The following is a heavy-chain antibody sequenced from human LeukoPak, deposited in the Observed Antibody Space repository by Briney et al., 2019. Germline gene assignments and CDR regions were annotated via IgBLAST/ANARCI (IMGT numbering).Heavy chain of an antibody. V-gene: IGHV5-51*01. D-gene: IGHD2-15*01. Sequence: GESLKISCKGSGYSFTSYWIGWVRQMPGKGLEWMGIIYPGDSDTRYSPSFQGQVTISADKSISPAYLQWSSLKASDTAMYYCARRGYCSGGSCGGVDYWGQGTLVTVSS. CDR2: IYPGDSDT. CDR1: GYSFTSYW. J-gene: IGHJ4*02. CDR3: ARRGYCSGGSCGGVDY.